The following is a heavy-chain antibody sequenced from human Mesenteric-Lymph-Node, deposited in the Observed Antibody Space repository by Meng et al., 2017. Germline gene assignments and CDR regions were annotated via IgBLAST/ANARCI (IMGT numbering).Heavy chain of an antibody. CDR2: ISDSGGST. D-gene: IGHD6-13*01. CDR3: AREADTSRTGLGY. V-gene: IGHV3-23*04. Sequence: VELVELGGGLIQPGGSLRLSCAASGFTFSNYAMSWVRQAPGKGLEWVSAISDSGGSTAYADSLRGRFTISRDNSKNTLYLQMNSLRAEDTAVYYCAREADTSRTGLGYWGQGTLVTVSS. J-gene: IGHJ4*02. CDR1: GFTFSNYA.